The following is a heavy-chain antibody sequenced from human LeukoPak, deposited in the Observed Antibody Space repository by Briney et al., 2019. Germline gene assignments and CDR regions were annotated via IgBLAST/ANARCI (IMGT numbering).Heavy chain of an antibody. J-gene: IGHJ4*02. V-gene: IGHV3-7*03. Sequence: GGSLRLSCAASGFTFDGYWMSWVRQAPGKGLEWVANIRQDESEKYYVDSVKGRFTISRDNPKNSLYLQMNRLRAEDTAVYYCARIHIPAVGDFFVYWGQGTLVAVSS. CDR1: GFTFDGYW. CDR3: ARIHIPAVGDFFVY. D-gene: IGHD6-13*01. CDR2: IRQDESEK.